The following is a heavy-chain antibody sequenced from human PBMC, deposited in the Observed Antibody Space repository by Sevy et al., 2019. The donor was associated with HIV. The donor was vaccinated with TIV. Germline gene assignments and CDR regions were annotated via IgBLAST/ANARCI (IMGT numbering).Heavy chain of an antibody. V-gene: IGHV4-39*01. Sequence: SETLSLTCTVSGVSTSSSCYDWGWIRQPPGKGLEWIASFFFTGSTYYNPSLKSRVTISVDTSNNQFSLKLNSVTAADTALYYCARQGGLVDRAFDYWGQGTLVTVSS. CDR3: ARQGGLVDRAFDY. J-gene: IGHJ4*02. CDR2: FFFTGST. D-gene: IGHD3-10*01. CDR1: GVSTSSSCYD.